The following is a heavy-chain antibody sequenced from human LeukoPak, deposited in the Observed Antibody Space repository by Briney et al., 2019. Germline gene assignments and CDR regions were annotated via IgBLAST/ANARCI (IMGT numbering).Heavy chain of an antibody. CDR2: ISVSGGST. V-gene: IGHV3-23*01. Sequence: GSLRLSCASSGFTFSKYAMTWVRQAPGKGLEWVSGISVSGGSTNYADSVKGRFTISRDNSKNTLYLQMNSLRAEDTAVYYCAKSNYFDTGGYHFFDYGGQGTLVTVSS. CDR1: GFTFSKYA. J-gene: IGHJ4*02. D-gene: IGHD3-22*01. CDR3: AKSNYFDTGGYHFFDY.